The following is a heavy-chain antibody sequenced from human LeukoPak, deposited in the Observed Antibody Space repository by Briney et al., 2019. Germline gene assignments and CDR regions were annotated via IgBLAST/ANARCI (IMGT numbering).Heavy chain of an antibody. Sequence: GGALTLSCAPSGLRLRSFSLSWVRPAPPRGVGWLSSMKGTGDKYYADSVRGRFTLSRDDSRNTVYFHLNNLRVEDTAVYYCARASWVSSADAVRWGQGTVVTVSS. V-gene: IGHV3-23*01. D-gene: IGHD3-16*01. CDR3: ARASWVSSADAVR. CDR1: GLRLRSFS. J-gene: IGHJ4*02. CDR2: MKGTGDK.